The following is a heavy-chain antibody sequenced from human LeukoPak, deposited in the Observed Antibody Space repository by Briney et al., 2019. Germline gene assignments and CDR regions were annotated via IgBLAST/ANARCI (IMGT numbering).Heavy chain of an antibody. CDR1: GDTLTELS. V-gene: IGHV1-24*01. CDR3: ATGPVVLRFLEGGLGFDY. CDR2: FDPEDGET. Sequence: ASVKVACKVSGDTLTELSMHWVRQAPGKGLEWMGGFDPEDGETIYAQKFQGRVTMTEDTSTDTAYMELSSLRSEDTAVYYCATGPVVLRFLEGGLGFDYWGQGTLVTVSS. J-gene: IGHJ4*02. D-gene: IGHD3-3*01.